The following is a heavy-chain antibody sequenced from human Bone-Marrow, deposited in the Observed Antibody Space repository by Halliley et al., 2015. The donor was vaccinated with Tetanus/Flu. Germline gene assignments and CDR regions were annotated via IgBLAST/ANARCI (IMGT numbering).Heavy chain of an antibody. J-gene: IGHJ4*02. CDR2: IYNNGNP. Sequence: LEFIGYIYNNGNPYYNPSLRSRLTLSVDTSKNHFSLKLSSVTAADTAFYYCARRLLRGVFDLWGQGTLVTVSS. V-gene: IGHV4-30-2*05. CDR3: ARRLLRGVFDL. D-gene: IGHD3-10*01.